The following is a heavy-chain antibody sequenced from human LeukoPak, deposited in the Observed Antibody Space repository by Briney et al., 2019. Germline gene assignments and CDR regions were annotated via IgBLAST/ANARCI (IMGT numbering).Heavy chain of an antibody. CDR1: GFTFSSYA. J-gene: IGHJ4*02. D-gene: IGHD1-26*01. Sequence: PGRSLRLSCAASGFTFSSYAMHWVRQAPGKGLEWVAVISYDGSNKYYADSVKGRFTISRDNSKNTLYLQMNSLRAEDTAVYYCAGGWELLRQKLFDYWGQGTLVTVSS. CDR2: ISYDGSNK. V-gene: IGHV3-30*04. CDR3: AGGWELLRQKLFDY.